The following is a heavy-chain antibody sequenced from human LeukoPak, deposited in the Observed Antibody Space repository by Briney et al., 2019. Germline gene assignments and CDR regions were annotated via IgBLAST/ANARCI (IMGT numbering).Heavy chain of an antibody. CDR3: ARDPEYYYDSSGYYSTDAFDI. CDR2: INWNGGST. Sequence: GGSLRLSCAASGFTFDDYGMSWVRQAPGEGLEWVSGINWNGGSTGYADSVKGRFTISRDNAKNSLYLQMNSLRAEDTALYYCARDPEYYYDSSGYYSTDAFDIWGQGTMVTVSS. V-gene: IGHV3-20*04. CDR1: GFTFDDYG. J-gene: IGHJ3*02. D-gene: IGHD3-22*01.